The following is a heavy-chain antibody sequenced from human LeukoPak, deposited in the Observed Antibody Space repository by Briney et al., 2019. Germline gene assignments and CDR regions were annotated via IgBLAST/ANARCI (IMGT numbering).Heavy chain of an antibody. CDR2: IIPIFGTA. V-gene: IGHV1-69*13. J-gene: IGHJ4*02. CDR1: GGTFSSYA. CDR3: ARATHDYGDYAFWYFDY. D-gene: IGHD4-17*01. Sequence: GASVTVSCKASGGTFSSYAISWVRQAPGQGLEWMGGIIPIFGTANYAQKFQGRVTITADESTSTAYMELSNLRSEDTAVYYCARATHDYGDYAFWYFDYWGQGTLVTVSS.